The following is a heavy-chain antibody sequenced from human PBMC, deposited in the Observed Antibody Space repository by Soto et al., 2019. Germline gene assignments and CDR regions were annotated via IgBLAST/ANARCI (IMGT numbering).Heavy chain of an antibody. CDR1: GFTFSDYS. Sequence: GGSLRLSCADSGFTFSDYSINWVRQAPGRGLEWISYIISSASFTSYADSVKGRFTISRDNARNSVYLQMNGLRDDDTAVYYCVRDMSWAIFDWGRGTLVTVSS. CDR2: IISSASFT. CDR3: VRDMSWAIFD. J-gene: IGHJ4*02. V-gene: IGHV3-48*02. D-gene: IGHD3-3*01.